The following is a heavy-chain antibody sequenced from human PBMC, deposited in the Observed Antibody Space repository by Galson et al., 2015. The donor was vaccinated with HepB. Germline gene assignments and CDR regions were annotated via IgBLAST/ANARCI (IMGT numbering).Heavy chain of an antibody. Sequence: SLRLSCAASGFTVNTRMSWFRQAPGKGLEWVSVIYGRGNTYYADSVKGRFTISRDNSKNTLYLQMNSLGAEDTAMYYCARGREGNPEAEFWGQGTLVIVSS. CDR2: IYGRGNT. CDR1: GFTVNTR. V-gene: IGHV3-53*01. J-gene: IGHJ4*02. CDR3: ARGREGNPEAEF. D-gene: IGHD5-24*01.